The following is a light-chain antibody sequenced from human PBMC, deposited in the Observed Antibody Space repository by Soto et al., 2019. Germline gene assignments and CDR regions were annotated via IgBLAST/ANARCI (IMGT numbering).Light chain of an antibody. CDR2: KTS. CDR3: QLYDGDSPWT. J-gene: IGKJ1*01. V-gene: IGKV1-5*03. CDR1: QRIDPW. Sequence: DVQMTQSPSTLSASIGDRVTITCRASQRIDPWLAWFQQKPGKAPKVLIYKTSTLQSGVPSRFSASGSGTEFTLTISSLQPDDFATYYCQLYDGDSPWTFGQGTKVDI.